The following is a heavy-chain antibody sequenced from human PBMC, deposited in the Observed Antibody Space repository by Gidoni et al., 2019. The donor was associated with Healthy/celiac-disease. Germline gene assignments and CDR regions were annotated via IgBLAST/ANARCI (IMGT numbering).Heavy chain of an antibody. D-gene: IGHD2-15*01. CDR1: GFTFRGYW. Sequence: EVQLVESGGGLVQPGGSLRLPCAASGFTFRGYWMRRVRQAPGKGLEWVANIKQDGSEKYYVDSVKSRFTIARDNAKNTLYLQMNSLRAEDTAVYYCARETYGGNACDIWGQGTMVTVSS. V-gene: IGHV3-7*03. CDR2: IKQDGSEK. J-gene: IGHJ3*02. CDR3: ARETYGGNACDI.